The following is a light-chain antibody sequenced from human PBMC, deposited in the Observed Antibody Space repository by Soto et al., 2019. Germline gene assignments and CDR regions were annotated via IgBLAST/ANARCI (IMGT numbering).Light chain of an antibody. V-gene: IGKV3-11*01. CDR1: QSISSY. CDR3: QQRSNGPAFT. Sequence: EIVLTQSPATLSLSPGERATLSCRASQSISSYLAWYQQKPGQAPRLLIYDSSNRATGIPARFSGSGSVTVFTLAISSLEPEIFAVYYCQQRSNGPAFTFGQGTKLEIK. CDR2: DSS. J-gene: IGKJ2*01.